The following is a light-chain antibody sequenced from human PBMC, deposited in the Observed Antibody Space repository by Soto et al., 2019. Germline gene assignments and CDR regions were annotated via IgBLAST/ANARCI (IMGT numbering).Light chain of an antibody. V-gene: IGKV1-39*01. Sequence: IPMTQSPSTLSASLSDGVSIXGRASQSISRWLAWYQQKPGKAPKVLIYDASSLESGVPSRFSGSESGTDFTLTISSLQPEDFATYYCQQSYSTPLTSGQGTKVDIK. CDR3: QQSYSTPLT. CDR1: QSISRW. J-gene: IGKJ1*01. CDR2: DAS.